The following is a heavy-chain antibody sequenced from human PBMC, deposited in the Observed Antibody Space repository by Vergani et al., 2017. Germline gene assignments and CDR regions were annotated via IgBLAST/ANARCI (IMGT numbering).Heavy chain of an antibody. CDR3: ARDHGIAVAAGTYYYYGMDV. D-gene: IGHD6-19*01. CDR1: GYTFTSYD. CDR2: MNPNSGNT. J-gene: IGHJ6*02. Sequence: QVQLVQSGAEVKKPGASVKVSCKASGYTFTSYDINWVRQATGQGLEWMGWMNPNSGNTGYAQKFQGRVTMTRNTSISTAYMELSSLRSEDTAVYYCARDHGIAVAAGTYYYYGMDVWGQGTTVTVSS. V-gene: IGHV1-8*01.